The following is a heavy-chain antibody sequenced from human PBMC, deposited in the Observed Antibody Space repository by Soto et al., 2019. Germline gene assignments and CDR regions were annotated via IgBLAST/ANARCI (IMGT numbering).Heavy chain of an antibody. CDR3: ARSPFLECN. D-gene: IGHD3-3*02. J-gene: IGHJ4*02. CDR1: GFTFSSYE. Sequence: GGSLRLSCAASGFTFSSYEMNWVRQAPGKGLEWVSYISSSGSTIYYADSVKGRFTISRDNAKNSLFLQMNSLRVEDTAVYYCARSPFLECNWAQGTLVTVSS. CDR2: ISSSGSTI. V-gene: IGHV3-48*03.